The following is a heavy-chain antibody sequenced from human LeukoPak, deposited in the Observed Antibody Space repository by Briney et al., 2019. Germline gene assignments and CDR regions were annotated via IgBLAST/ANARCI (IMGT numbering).Heavy chain of an antibody. J-gene: IGHJ4*02. V-gene: IGHV4-34*01. D-gene: IGHD5-18*01. CDR3: ASTARGYSYGSFDY. Sequence: SETLSLTCAVYGGSFGGYYWSWIRQPPGKGLEWIGEINHSGSTNYNPSLKSRATISVDTSKNQFSLKLSSVTAADTAVYYCASTARGYSYGSFDYWGQGTLVTVSS. CDR1: GGSFGGYY. CDR2: INHSGST.